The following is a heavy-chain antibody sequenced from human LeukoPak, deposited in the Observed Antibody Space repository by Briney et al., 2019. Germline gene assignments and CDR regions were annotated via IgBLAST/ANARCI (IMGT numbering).Heavy chain of an antibody. CDR1: GFNFRDYY. V-gene: IGHV3-11*01. Sequence: GGPLRLSCTVSGFNFRDYYMGWIRQAPGMGLEWVSYITASGRSTYVADSLKDRFTISRDNANKSLYLHMTDLRVEDTATYFCARGRAGYKYWGLGTLVTVSS. CDR3: ARGRAGYKY. CDR2: ITASGRST. D-gene: IGHD5-24*01. J-gene: IGHJ4*02.